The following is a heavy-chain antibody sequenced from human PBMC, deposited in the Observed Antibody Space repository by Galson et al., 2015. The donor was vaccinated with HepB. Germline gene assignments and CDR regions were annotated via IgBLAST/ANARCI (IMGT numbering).Heavy chain of an antibody. V-gene: IGHV6-1*01. Sequence: CAISGDSVSSNSAAWNWIRQSPSRGLEWLGRTYYRSKWYNDYAVSAKSRITINPDTSKNQFSLQLNSVTPEDTAVYYCARAPAGGYYYDYAFDIWGQGTMVTVSS. CDR2: TYYRSKWYN. CDR1: GDSVSSNSAA. D-gene: IGHD3-22*01. CDR3: ARAPAGGYYYDYAFDI. J-gene: IGHJ3*02.